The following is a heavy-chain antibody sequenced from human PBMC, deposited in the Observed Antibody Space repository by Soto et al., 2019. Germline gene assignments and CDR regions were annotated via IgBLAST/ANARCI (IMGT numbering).Heavy chain of an antibody. CDR3: ARNYDILTGYYYPGY. J-gene: IGHJ4*02. Sequence: GGSLRLSCAASEFTFSNYAMSWVRQAPGKGLEWVSSISDNGGITYYADSVKGRFTISRDNAKNTLYLQMNSLRAEDTAVYYCARNYDILTGYYYPGYWGQGTLVTVSS. D-gene: IGHD3-9*01. CDR2: ISDNGGIT. V-gene: IGHV3-23*01. CDR1: EFTFSNYA.